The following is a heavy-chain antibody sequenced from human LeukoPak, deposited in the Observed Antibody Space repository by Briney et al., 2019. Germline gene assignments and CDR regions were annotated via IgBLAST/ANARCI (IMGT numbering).Heavy chain of an antibody. CDR1: GFTFSSYS. CDR3: AKERVGATGVDY. D-gene: IGHD1-26*01. CDR2: ISGSGGST. V-gene: IGHV3-23*01. J-gene: IGHJ4*02. Sequence: PGGSLRLSCAASGFTFSSYSMNWVRQAPGKGLEWVSAISGSGGSTYYADSVKGRFTISRDNSKNTLYLQMNSLRAEDTAVYYCAKERVGATGVDYWGQGTLVTVSS.